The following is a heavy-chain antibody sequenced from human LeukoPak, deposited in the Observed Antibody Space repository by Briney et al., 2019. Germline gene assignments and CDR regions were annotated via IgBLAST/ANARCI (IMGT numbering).Heavy chain of an antibody. CDR3: ASGYYGSGSYLLNRFDP. Sequence: SETLSLTCTVSGGSISSSSYYWGWIRQPPGKGLEWIGSIYYSGSTYYNPSLKSRVTISVDTSKNQFSLKLSSVTAADTAVYYCASGYYGSGSYLLNRFDPWGQGTLVTVSS. V-gene: IGHV4-39*01. CDR2: IYYSGST. J-gene: IGHJ5*02. CDR1: GGSISSSSYY. D-gene: IGHD3-10*01.